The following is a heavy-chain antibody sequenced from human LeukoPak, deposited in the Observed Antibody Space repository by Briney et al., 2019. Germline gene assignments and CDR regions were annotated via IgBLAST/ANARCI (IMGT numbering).Heavy chain of an antibody. CDR1: GFTFSSYD. Sequence: GGSLRLSCAASGFTFSSYDMSWVRQAPGKGLEWVSASSGSGGDAYYADSVKGRFTISRDNSKNTVYLRMNSLRAEDTAVCYCAKDALSQYDSTGSFDYWGQGTLVTVSS. V-gene: IGHV3-23*01. CDR3: AKDALSQYDSTGSFDY. CDR2: SSGSGGDA. D-gene: IGHD3-22*01. J-gene: IGHJ4*02.